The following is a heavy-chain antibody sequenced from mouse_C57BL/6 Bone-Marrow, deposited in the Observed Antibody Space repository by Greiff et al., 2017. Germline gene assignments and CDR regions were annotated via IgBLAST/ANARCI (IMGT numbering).Heavy chain of an antibody. J-gene: IGHJ2*01. CDR2: IDPANGNT. CDR3: AENDGFDY. CDR1: GFYIKNTY. Sequence: DVQLQESVAELVRPGASVKLSCTASGFYIKNTYMHWVKQRPEQGLEWIGRIDPANGNTKYAPKFQGKATITADTASNTAYLQLSSLTSEDTAIYYCAENDGFDYWGQGTTLTVSS. V-gene: IGHV14-3*01. D-gene: IGHD2-3*01.